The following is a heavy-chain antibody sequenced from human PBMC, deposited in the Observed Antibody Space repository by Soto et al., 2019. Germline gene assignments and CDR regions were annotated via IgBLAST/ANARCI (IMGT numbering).Heavy chain of an antibody. CDR2: ISYDGSNK. CDR1: GFTFSSYG. Sequence: QVQLVESGGGVVQPGRSLRLSCAASGFTFSSYGMHWVRQAPGKGLEWVAVISYDGSNKYYADSVKGRFTISRDNSKNTLYLQMNSLRAEDTAVYYCAKGSTVRRGYFDYWGQGPLVTVSS. V-gene: IGHV3-30*18. D-gene: IGHD4-17*01. CDR3: AKGSTVRRGYFDY. J-gene: IGHJ4*02.